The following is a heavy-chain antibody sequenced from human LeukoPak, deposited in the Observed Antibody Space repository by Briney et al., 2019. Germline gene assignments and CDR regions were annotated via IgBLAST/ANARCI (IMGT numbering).Heavy chain of an antibody. J-gene: IGHJ4*02. CDR2: IYASGSA. V-gene: IGHV4-4*07. CDR1: GGSMNTYY. D-gene: IGHD4-17*01. CDR3: AREGATGDLDY. Sequence: SETLSLTCTVSGGSMNTYYWSWIRQPAGKGLEWIGRIYASGSANYNPSLKSRVTMSVDTSKTQFSLKLNSVTAADTAVYHCAREGATGDLDYWGQGTLVTVSS.